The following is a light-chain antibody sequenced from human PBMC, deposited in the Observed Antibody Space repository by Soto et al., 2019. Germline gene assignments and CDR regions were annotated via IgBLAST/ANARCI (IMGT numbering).Light chain of an antibody. CDR1: QDVSIF. V-gene: IGKV3-11*02. CDR3: QHYDNLPIT. CDR2: DAS. Sequence: ILLAQSPATLSLSPGERATLSCKASQDVSIFLAWYQQKPGQAPRLLIHDASNRATGVPARFSGSGSGRDVTLTITSLEPEDFATYFCQHYDNLPITFGGGTRV. J-gene: IGKJ4*01.